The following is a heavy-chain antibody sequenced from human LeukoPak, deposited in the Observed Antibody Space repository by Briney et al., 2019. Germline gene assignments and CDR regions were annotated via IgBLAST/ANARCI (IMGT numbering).Heavy chain of an antibody. D-gene: IGHD6-13*01. CDR1: GYTFTSYG. J-gene: IGHJ4*02. CDR2: ISAYNGNT. CDR3: ARSQTSRYSSSWYGVGY. Sequence: ASVKVSCKASGYTFTSYGISWVRQAPGQGLEWMGWISAYNGNTNYAQKFQGRVTMTRNTSISTAYMELSSLRSEDTAVYYCARSQTSRYSSSWYGVGYWGQGTLVTVSS. V-gene: IGHV1-18*01.